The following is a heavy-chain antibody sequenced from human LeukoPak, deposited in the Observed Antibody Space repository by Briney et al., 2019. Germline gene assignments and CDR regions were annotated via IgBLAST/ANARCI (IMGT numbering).Heavy chain of an antibody. Sequence: PGGSLRLSCAASGFSVRTNYMAWVRQAPGKGLEWVSLIYNSDHTFYADSVKDRITISRDSSENTVFLQMNSLRAEDTAVYYCARAAVAAGIFYIDYWGQGTLATVSS. CDR2: IYNSDHT. D-gene: IGHD6-19*01. J-gene: IGHJ4*02. V-gene: IGHV3-66*01. CDR3: ARAAVAAGIFYIDY. CDR1: GFSVRTNY.